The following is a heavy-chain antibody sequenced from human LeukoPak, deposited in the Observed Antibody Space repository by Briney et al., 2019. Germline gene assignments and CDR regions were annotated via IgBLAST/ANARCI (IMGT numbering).Heavy chain of an antibody. Sequence: SETLSLTCTVSGYSISSGYYWGWIRQPPGKGLEWIGSIYHSGSTYYNPSLKSRVTISVDTSKNQFSLKLSSVTAADTAVYYCARDMFDGSLPYCGGDCYSGDYWGQGTLVTVSS. CDR1: GYSISSGYY. D-gene: IGHD2-21*02. CDR3: ARDMFDGSLPYCGGDCYSGDY. CDR2: IYHSGST. V-gene: IGHV4-38-2*02. J-gene: IGHJ4*02.